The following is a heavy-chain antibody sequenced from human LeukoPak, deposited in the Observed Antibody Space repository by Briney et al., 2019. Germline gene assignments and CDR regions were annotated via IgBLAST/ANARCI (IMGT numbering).Heavy chain of an antibody. J-gene: IGHJ4*02. V-gene: IGHV3-23*01. Sequence: PGGSLRLSCAPSGFTFRIYAMSWVPQAPERWLEWVSAISGSGGSTYYADSVKGGFPIPRDNSKNTLYLQMNSLRAEDTAVYYCAKVCHPPGTYYDSSGYVDYWGQGTLVTVSS. CDR3: AKVCHPPGTYYDSSGYVDY. D-gene: IGHD3-22*01. CDR2: ISGSGGST. CDR1: GFTFRIYA.